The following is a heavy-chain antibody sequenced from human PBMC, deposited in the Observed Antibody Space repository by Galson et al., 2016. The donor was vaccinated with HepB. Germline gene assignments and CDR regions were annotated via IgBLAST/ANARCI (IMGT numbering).Heavy chain of an antibody. CDR1: GFSFSNYA. J-gene: IGHJ6*02. V-gene: IGHV3-23*01. D-gene: IGHD2-2*01. CDR2: ISGSGGGT. Sequence: SLRLSCAASGFSFSNYAMSWVRQAPGKGLEWVSTISGSGGGTYSADSVKGRFTISRDNSKNTLDLQMNSLRAEDTAVYYCANLVVVPAARRFSDYYYGMDVWGQGTTVTVSS. CDR3: ANLVVVPAARRFSDYYYGMDV.